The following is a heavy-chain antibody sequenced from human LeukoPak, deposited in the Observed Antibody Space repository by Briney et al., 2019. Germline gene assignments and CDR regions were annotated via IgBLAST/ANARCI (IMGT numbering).Heavy chain of an antibody. CDR3: ARELSESSPSFDP. D-gene: IGHD6-19*01. CDR2: INHSGST. CDR1: GGSISSGDYY. Sequence: PSETLSLTCTVSGGSISSGDYYWSWIRQPPGKGLELIGEINHSGSTNYNPSLKSRVTISVDTSKNQFSLKLSSVTAADTAVYYCARELSESSPSFDPWGQGTLVTVSS. V-gene: IGHV4-39*07. J-gene: IGHJ5*02.